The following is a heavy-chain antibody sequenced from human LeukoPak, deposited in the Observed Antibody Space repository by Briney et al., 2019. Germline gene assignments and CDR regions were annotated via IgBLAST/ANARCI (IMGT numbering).Heavy chain of an antibody. V-gene: IGHV4-61*05. J-gene: IGHJ4*02. CDR3: ARDHSYGNGLFDY. CDR2: IYYSGST. D-gene: IGHD5-18*01. Sequence: SETLSLTCTVSGGSISSSSYYWGWIRQPPGKGLEWIGYIYYSGSTNYNPSLKSRVTISVDTSKNQFSLKLSSVTAADTAVYYCARDHSYGNGLFDYWGQGTLVTVSS. CDR1: GGSISSSSYY.